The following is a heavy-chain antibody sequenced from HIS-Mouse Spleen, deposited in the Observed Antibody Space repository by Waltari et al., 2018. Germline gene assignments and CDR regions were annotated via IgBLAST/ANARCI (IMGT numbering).Heavy chain of an antibody. J-gene: IGHJ6*02. CDR3: ARDSIAVMDV. CDR2: INPNSGGT. V-gene: IGHV1-2*02. CDR1: VYTFTGYY. D-gene: IGHD6-19*01. Sequence: QVQLVQSGAEVKKPGASVKVSCKASVYTFTGYYMHWVRQAPGQGLEWMGWINPNSGGTNDAQKFQGRVTMTRDTSISTAYMELSRLRSDDTAVYYCARDSIAVMDVWGQGTTVTVSS.